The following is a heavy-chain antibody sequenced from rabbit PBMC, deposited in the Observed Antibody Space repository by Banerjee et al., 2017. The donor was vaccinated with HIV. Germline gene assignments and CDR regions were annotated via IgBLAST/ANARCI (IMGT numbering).Heavy chain of an antibody. CDR3: ARESGYAGDVGL. D-gene: IGHD4-2*01. J-gene: IGHJ3*01. Sequence: QQLVESGGDLVKPGGSLTLTCTASGFSFSIYYMSWVRQAPGKGLEWIGYIDPVFGSTYNASWVNGRFTISSHNAQNTLYLQLNSLTAADTATYFCARESGYAGDVGLWGQGTLVTVS. V-gene: IGHV1S7*01. CDR2: IDPVFGST. CDR1: GFSFSIYY.